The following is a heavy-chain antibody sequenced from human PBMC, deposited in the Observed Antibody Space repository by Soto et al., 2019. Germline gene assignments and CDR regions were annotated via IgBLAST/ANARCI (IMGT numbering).Heavy chain of an antibody. J-gene: IGHJ6*02. CDR3: ARLGGYCTITSCYGYYGMDV. V-gene: IGHV4-39*01. Sequence: QLQLQESGPGLVKPSETLSLTCTVSGGSISSGPYSWGWIRQPPGKGLEWIGTFYYSGSTYYNPPLXXRAPISVDTSKXXXSXXVSSVTAADTAVYYCARLGGYCTITSCYGYYGMDVWGQGTTVTVSS. D-gene: IGHD2-2*01. CDR2: FYYSGST. CDR1: GGSISSGPYS.